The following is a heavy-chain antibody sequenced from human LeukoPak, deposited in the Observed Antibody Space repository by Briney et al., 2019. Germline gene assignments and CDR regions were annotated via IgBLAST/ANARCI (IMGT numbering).Heavy chain of an antibody. Sequence: VSVKVSCKVSGYTLTELSMHWVRQAPGKGLEWMGGFDPEDGETIYAQKFQGRVTMTEDTSTDTAYMELSSLRSGDTAVYYCAVGYCTNGVCYTIGYWGQGTLVTVSS. CDR3: AVGYCTNGVCYTIGY. CDR2: FDPEDGET. V-gene: IGHV1-24*01. CDR1: GYTLTELS. J-gene: IGHJ4*02. D-gene: IGHD2-8*01.